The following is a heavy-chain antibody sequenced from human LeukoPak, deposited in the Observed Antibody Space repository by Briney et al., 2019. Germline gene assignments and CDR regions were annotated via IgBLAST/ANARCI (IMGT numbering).Heavy chain of an antibody. J-gene: IGHJ6*03. CDR2: INRDGIT. CDR1: GGSFRNYY. V-gene: IGHV4-34*01. CDR3: ATYTCSGGSCYGYYVDV. D-gene: IGHD2-15*01. Sequence: SETLSLTCAVYGGSFRNYYWTWIRQSPGKGLEWIGEINRDGITNYNPPLKSRVTISADTSKNQFSLNLNSVTVADTAVYYCATYTCSGGSCYGYYVDVWDNGTTVTVSS.